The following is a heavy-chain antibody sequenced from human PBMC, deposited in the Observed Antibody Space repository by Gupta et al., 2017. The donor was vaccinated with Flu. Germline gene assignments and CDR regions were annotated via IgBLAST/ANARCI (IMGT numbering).Heavy chain of an antibody. V-gene: IGHV1-3*01. Sequence: QVQLVQSGAEVKKPGASVKVSCKASGYTFTSYAMHWVRQAPGQRLEWMGWINAGNGNTKYSQKFQGRVTITRDTSASTAYMELSSLRSEDTAVYYCARDWVLNIFPSYYYYYYGMDVWGQGTTVTVSS. J-gene: IGHJ6*02. D-gene: IGHD2/OR15-2a*01. CDR1: GYTFTSYA. CDR3: ARDWVLNIFPSYYYYYYGMDV. CDR2: INAGNGNT.